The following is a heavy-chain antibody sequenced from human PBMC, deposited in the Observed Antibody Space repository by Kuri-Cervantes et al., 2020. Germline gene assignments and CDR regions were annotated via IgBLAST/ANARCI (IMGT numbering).Heavy chain of an antibody. CDR1: GGSISSSSYY. J-gene: IGHJ5*02. Sequence: SETLSLTCTVSGGSISSSSYYWGWIRQPPGKGLEWIGSIYHSGSTYYNPSLKSRVTISVDTSKNQFSLKLSSVTAADTAVYYCARTRIAVAGTGLRTPSWFDPWGQGTLVTVSS. V-gene: IGHV4-39*01. D-gene: IGHD6-19*01. CDR3: ARTRIAVAGTGLRTPSWFDP. CDR2: IYHSGST.